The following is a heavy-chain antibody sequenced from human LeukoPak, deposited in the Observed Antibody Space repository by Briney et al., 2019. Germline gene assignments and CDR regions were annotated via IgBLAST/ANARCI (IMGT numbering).Heavy chain of an antibody. CDR1: GGSISSYY. CDR2: IYYSGST. D-gene: IGHD7-27*01. J-gene: IGHJ4*02. V-gene: IGHV4-59*08. Sequence: SETLSLTCTVSGGSISSYYWSWIRQPPGKGLEWIGYIYYSGSTSYNPSLKSRITISLDTSKNQFSLNLSSVTAADTAAYYCARGFRGDNFDYWGQGTLVTVSS. CDR3: ARGFRGDNFDY.